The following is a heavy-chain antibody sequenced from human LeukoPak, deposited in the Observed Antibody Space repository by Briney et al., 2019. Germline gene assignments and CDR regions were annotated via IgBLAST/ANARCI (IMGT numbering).Heavy chain of an antibody. CDR2: ISGYNGNT. J-gene: IGHJ5*02. CDR3: ARDYDFIRGSYRYWFDP. CDR1: GYTLTSYG. V-gene: IGHV1-18*01. Sequence: ASVKVSCKASGYTLTSYGISWVRQAPGQGLEWMGWISGYNGNTNYAQKLQGRATMSTDTSTSTAYMELRSLRSDDTAVYYCARDYDFIRGSYRYWFDPWGQGTLVTVSS. D-gene: IGHD3-16*02.